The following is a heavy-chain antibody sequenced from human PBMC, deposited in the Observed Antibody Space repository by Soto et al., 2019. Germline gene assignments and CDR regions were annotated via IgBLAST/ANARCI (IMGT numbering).Heavy chain of an antibody. V-gene: IGHV4-34*01. CDR2: INHSGST. J-gene: IGHJ6*02. Sequence: SETLSLTCAVYGGSFGGYYWNWIRQPPGKGLEWNGEINHSGSTNYNPSLKSRVTRSVDTSKNQISLKLSSVSAADTAVYYCATGRGVRGVIITTYYYYGLDVWGQGTTVTVSS. CDR3: ATGRGVRGVIITTYYYYGLDV. D-gene: IGHD3-10*01. CDR1: GGSFGGYY.